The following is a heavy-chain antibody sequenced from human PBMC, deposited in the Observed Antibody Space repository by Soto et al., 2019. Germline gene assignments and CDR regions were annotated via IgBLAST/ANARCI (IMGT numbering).Heavy chain of an antibody. D-gene: IGHD2-2*01. CDR1: GGSISSSSYY. CDR3: ARRGGSSTSGFDY. J-gene: IGHJ4*02. V-gene: IGHV4-39*01. CDR2: IYYSGST. Sequence: QLQLQESGPGLVKPSETLSLTCTVSGGSISSSSYYWGWIRQPPGKGLEWIGSIYYSGSTYYNPSLKSRVTISVDTSKNQFSLKLSSVTAADTAVYYCARRGGSSTSGFDYWGQGTLVTVSS.